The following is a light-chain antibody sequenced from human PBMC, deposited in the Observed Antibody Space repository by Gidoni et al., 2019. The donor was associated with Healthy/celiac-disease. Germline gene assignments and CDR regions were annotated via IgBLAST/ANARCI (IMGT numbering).Light chain of an antibody. J-gene: IGKJ5*01. Sequence: EIVLTQSPGTLSLSPGERATLSCRASQSVSSSYLAWYQQKPGQAPRLLIYGASSRATGIPDRFSGSGSGTDFTLTISRLEPEDFAVYYCQQYGSSLGPITFGQGTRLEIK. CDR1: QSVSSSY. CDR3: QQYGSSLGPIT. CDR2: GAS. V-gene: IGKV3-20*01.